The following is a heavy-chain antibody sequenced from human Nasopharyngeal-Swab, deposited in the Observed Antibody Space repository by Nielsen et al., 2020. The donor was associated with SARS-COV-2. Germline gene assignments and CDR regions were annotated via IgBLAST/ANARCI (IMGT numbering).Heavy chain of an antibody. D-gene: IGHD2-15*01. J-gene: IGHJ1*01. CDR2: ISGSGGST. Sequence: GESLKISCAASGFTFSSYAMSWVRQAPGKGLEWVSAISGSGGSTYYADSVKGRFTISRDNSKNTLYLQMNSLRAEDTAVYYCTTDQYCSGGSCYMGYFQHWGQGTLVTVSS. CDR3: TTDQYCSGGSCYMGYFQH. V-gene: IGHV3-23*01. CDR1: GFTFSSYA.